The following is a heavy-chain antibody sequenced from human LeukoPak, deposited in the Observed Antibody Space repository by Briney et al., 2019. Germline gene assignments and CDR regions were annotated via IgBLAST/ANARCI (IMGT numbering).Heavy chain of an antibody. V-gene: IGHV4-34*01. CDR1: GGSFSGYY. CDR2: INHSGST. Sequence: SETLSLTCAVYGGSFSGYYWSWIRQPPGKGLEWIGEINHSGSTNYNPSLKSRVTISVDTSKNQFSLKLSSVTAADTAVYYCASPQDIQDDAFDIWGQGTMVTVSS. J-gene: IGHJ3*02. CDR3: ASPQDIQDDAFDI. D-gene: IGHD2-15*01.